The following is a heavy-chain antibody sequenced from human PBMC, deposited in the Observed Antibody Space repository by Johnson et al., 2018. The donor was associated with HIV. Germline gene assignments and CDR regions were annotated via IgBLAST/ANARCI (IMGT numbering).Heavy chain of an antibody. CDR3: AKGFGASSGAFDI. Sequence: QVLLVESGGGVVQTGRSLRLSCAASGFIFSSYAMHWVRQAPGEGLEWVAVISYDGNKTYYADSVRGPTISRDNSKNTLYLQLSSLRSEDTAVYYCAKGFGASSGAFDIWGQGTMVTVSS. V-gene: IGHV3-30*04. CDR1: GFIFSSYA. D-gene: IGHD1-26*01. J-gene: IGHJ3*02. CDR2: ISYDGNKT.